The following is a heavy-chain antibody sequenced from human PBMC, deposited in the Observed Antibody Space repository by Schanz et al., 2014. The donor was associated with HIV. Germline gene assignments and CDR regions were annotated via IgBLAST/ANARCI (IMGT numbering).Heavy chain of an antibody. V-gene: IGHV4-59*01. CDR1: GASISGYY. D-gene: IGHD1-1*01. CDR3: LLGHNHDF. Sequence: QVQLQESGPGLVKPSETLSLTCNVSGASISGYYCTWIRQPPGKGLEWIGYMYYGSGTNYNPNLKNSVTILGDPSKNQFSPKLTSLPGADQGLSFFLLGHNHDFWGQGTLAAVSS. J-gene: IGHJ4*02. CDR2: MYYGSGT.